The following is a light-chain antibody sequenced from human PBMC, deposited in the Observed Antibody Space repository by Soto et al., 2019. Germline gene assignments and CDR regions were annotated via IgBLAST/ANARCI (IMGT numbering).Light chain of an antibody. CDR3: QQYDTYPYT. CDR2: KAS. V-gene: IGKV1-5*03. J-gene: IGKJ2*01. Sequence: DIQMTQSPSTVSASVGDRVTITCRASQTISTWLAWYQQQPGKAPKLLLYKASSLESGVPSRFSGSGSGTEFTLTISSLQPDDFATYYCQQYDTYPYTFGQGNKLEIK. CDR1: QTISTW.